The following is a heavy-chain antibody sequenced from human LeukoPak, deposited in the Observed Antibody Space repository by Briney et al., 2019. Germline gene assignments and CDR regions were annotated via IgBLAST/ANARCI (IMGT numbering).Heavy chain of an antibody. CDR3: ARDRYSSSSYYYYYGMDV. Sequence: PSETLSLTCAVYGGSFSGYYWSWIRQPPGKGLEWIGEINHSGSTNYNPSLKSRVTISVDTSKNQFSLKLSSVTAADTAVYYCARDRYSSSSYYYYYGMDVWGQGTTVTVSS. CDR1: GGSFSGYY. V-gene: IGHV4-34*01. J-gene: IGHJ6*02. D-gene: IGHD6-6*01. CDR2: INHSGST.